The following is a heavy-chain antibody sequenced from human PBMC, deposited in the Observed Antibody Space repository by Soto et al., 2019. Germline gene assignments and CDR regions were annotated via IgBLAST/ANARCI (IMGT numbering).Heavy chain of an antibody. CDR1: GGSIRSSNYY. CDR3: ASLQVPGNFDY. V-gene: IGHV4-39*01. CDR2: IYYSGDT. J-gene: IGHJ4*02. D-gene: IGHD6-13*01. Sequence: QLQLQESGPGLVKPSETLSLTCTVSGGSIRSSNYYWAWVRQPPGKGLEWIANIYYSGDTYFHPSLRNRLTFSVDTSKNQFSLKLSSLTAADTAMYYCASLQVPGNFDYWGQGTLVTVSS.